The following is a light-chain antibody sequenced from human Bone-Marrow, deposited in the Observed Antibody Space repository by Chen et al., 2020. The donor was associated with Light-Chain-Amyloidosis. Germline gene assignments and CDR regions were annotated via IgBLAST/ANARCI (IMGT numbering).Light chain of an antibody. CDR3: QSFDGTLRGAVV. V-gene: IGLV1-40*01. CDR2: DNN. CDR1: SSNIGAGYN. J-gene: IGLJ2*01. Sequence: QSVLAQPPAVSGAPGQPVTISCTRSSSNIGAGYNVHWYQQLPGTVPKLLIYDNNNRPSGVPDRFSGSQSGTSASLSITGLQAHDEADYYCQSFDGTLRGAVVFGGGTTLTVL.